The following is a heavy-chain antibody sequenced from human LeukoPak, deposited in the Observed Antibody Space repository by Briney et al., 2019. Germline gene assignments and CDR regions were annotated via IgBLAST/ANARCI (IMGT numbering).Heavy chain of an antibody. V-gene: IGHV3-30*02. CDR3: AKDLKLGYCSSTSCYTGFDY. CDR2: IWYGGSNK. D-gene: IGHD2-2*02. CDR1: GFTFSSYG. J-gene: IGHJ4*02. Sequence: GGSLRLSCAASGFTFSSYGMHWVRQAPGKGLEWVAVIWYGGSNKYYADSVKGRFTISRDNSRNTLYLQMNSLRAEDTAVYYCAKDLKLGYCSSTSCYTGFDYWGQGTLVTVSS.